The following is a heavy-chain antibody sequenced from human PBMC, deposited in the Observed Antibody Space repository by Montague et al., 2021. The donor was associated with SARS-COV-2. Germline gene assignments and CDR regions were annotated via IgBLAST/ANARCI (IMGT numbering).Heavy chain of an antibody. CDR3: ARRGDYDSAGYHWHLDL. D-gene: IGHD3-22*01. V-gene: IGHV4-4*06. Sequence: TNYNPSLKSRVTLSADASRNEFSLKLDSVTAADTAVYFCARRGDYDSAGYHWHLDLWGRGMLVTVS. J-gene: IGHJ2*01. CDR2: T.